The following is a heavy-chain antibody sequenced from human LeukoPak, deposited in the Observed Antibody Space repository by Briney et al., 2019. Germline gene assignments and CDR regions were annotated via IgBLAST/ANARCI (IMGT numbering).Heavy chain of an antibody. CDR2: IYCSGST. CDR1: GVSISSISYY. V-gene: IGHV4-39*07. Sequence: PSETLSLTCTVSGVSISSISYYWGWIRPPPGKGLEWIGRIYCSGSTYYNPSLKSRVTISVDSSKNQCSLELSSVTPADTAVDCCARVVELLFRGTRDGSDAFDIWGQGTMVTVSS. D-gene: IGHD1-7*01. CDR3: ARVVELLFRGTRDGSDAFDI. J-gene: IGHJ3*02.